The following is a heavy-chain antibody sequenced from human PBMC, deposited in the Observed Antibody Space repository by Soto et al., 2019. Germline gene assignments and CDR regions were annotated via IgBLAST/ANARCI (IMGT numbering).Heavy chain of an antibody. CDR3: ASSEVIGYLDWSARFDP. Sequence: GGSLRLSCAASGFTFSSYAMHWVRQAPGKGLEWVAVISYDGSNKYYADSVKGRLTISRDNSKNTLYLQMNSLRTEDTAAYYCASSEVIGYLDWSARFDPWGQGTLVTVSS. D-gene: IGHD3-9*01. J-gene: IGHJ5*02. CDR2: ISYDGSNK. V-gene: IGHV3-30-3*01. CDR1: GFTFSSYA.